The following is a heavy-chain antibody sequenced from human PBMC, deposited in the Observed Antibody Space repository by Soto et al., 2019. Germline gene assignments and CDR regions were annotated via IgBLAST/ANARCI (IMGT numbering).Heavy chain of an antibody. V-gene: IGHV3-23*01. Sequence: GGSLRLSCEASGFTFSKYAMSWVRQAPGKGLEWVSTITGSGDNKHYADSVKGRFTISRDNSKSTLYVHMNSLRAEDSAVYYCAKDRVGTGVATIRDFDYWGQGTLVTVSS. CDR3: AKDRVGTGVATIRDFDY. CDR1: GFTFSKYA. J-gene: IGHJ4*02. D-gene: IGHD5-12*01. CDR2: ITGSGDNK.